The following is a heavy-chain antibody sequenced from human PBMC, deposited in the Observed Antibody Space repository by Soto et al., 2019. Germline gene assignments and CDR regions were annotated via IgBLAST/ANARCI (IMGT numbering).Heavy chain of an antibody. V-gene: IGHV1-69*01. CDR3: SRGSSWYFIRYYYYGMDV. J-gene: IGHJ6*02. D-gene: IGHD6-13*01. Sequence: QVQLVQSGAEVKKPGSSVKVSCKASGGTFRNYAFSWVRQAPGQGLEWMGEVIPIFGTTPYAQKFQGRVTITADESTNTAYMELSSLRSEDTAVYYCSRGSSWYFIRYYYYGMDVWGQGTTVTVSS. CDR2: VIPIFGTT. CDR1: GGTFRNYA.